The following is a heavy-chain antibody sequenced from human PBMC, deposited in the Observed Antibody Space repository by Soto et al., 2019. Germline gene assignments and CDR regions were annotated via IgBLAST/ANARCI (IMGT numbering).Heavy chain of an antibody. D-gene: IGHD3-9*01. J-gene: IGHJ6*02. CDR3: ARGGGLRYFDGYYYYYGMDV. Sequence: SETLSLTCAVYGGSFSGYYWSWIRPPPGKGLEWIGEINHSGSTNYNPSLKSRVTISVDTSKNQFSLKLSSVTAADTAVYYCARGGGLRYFDGYYYYYGMDVWGQGTTVTVSS. V-gene: IGHV4-34*01. CDR1: GGSFSGYY. CDR2: INHSGST.